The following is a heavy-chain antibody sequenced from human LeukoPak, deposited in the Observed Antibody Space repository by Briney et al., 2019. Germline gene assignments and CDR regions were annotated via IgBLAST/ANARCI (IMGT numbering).Heavy chain of an antibody. V-gene: IGHV1-69*05. J-gene: IGHJ4*02. CDR2: IIPIFGTA. D-gene: IGHD3-16*02. CDR1: GGTFSSYA. Sequence: SVKVSCRASGGTFSSYAISWVRQAPGQGLEWMGGIIPIFGTANYAQKFQGRVTITTDESTSTAYMELSSLRSEDTAVYYCARVGLRLGELSSLPIYYFDYWGQGTLVTVSS. CDR3: ARVGLRLGELSSLPIYYFDY.